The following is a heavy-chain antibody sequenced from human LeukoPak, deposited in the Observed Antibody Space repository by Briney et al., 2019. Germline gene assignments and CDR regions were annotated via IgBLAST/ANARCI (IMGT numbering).Heavy chain of an antibody. CDR3: AKVIITGSFPDYFDN. CDR2: IGGSGSRAGNT. CDR1: GFTFSSYA. V-gene: IGHV3-23*01. D-gene: IGHD1-14*01. Sequence: PGGSLRLSCAASGFTFSSYAMSWVRQAPGRGLEWVSAIGGSGSRAGNTYYADSVKGRFTISRDNSKDTLYLQMNSLRAEDTAIYYCAKVIITGSFPDYFDNWGQGTLVTVSS. J-gene: IGHJ4*02.